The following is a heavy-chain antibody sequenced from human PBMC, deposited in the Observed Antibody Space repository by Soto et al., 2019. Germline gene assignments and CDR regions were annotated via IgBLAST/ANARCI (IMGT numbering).Heavy chain of an antibody. V-gene: IGHV3-64D*06. CDR3: VKATLGYCSGGSCYPFQH. CDR1: GFTFSSYA. CDR2: ISSNGGST. J-gene: IGHJ1*01. Sequence: GGSLRLSCSASGFTFSSYAMHWVRQAPGKGLEYVSAISSNGGSTYYADSVKGRFTISRDNSKNTLYLQMSSLRAEDTAVYYCVKATLGYCSGGSCYPFQHWGQGTLVTVSS. D-gene: IGHD2-15*01.